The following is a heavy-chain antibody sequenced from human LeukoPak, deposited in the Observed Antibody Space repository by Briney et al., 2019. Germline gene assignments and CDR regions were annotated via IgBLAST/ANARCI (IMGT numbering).Heavy chain of an antibody. V-gene: IGHV1-2*06. J-gene: IGHJ6*03. CDR1: GYTFTGYY. D-gene: IGHD3-9*01. Sequence: GPSVKVSCKASGYTFTGYYMHWVRQAPGQGLEWMGRINPNSGGTNYAQKFQGRVTMTRDTSISTAYMELSRLRSDDTAVYYCAKDNYYDILTGYLTSYYYYMDVWGKGTTVTVSS. CDR3: AKDNYYDILTGYLTSYYYYMDV. CDR2: INPNSGGT.